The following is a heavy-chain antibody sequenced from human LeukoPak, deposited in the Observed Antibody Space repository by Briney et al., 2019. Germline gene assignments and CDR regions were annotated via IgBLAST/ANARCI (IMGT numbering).Heavy chain of an antibody. V-gene: IGHV5-51*01. CDR2: IYPGDSDT. CDR3: ASFRYTSGWYGDY. D-gene: IGHD6-19*01. J-gene: IGHJ4*02. CDR1: GYSFTSYW. Sequence: GESLKISCKGSGYSFTSYWIGWVRQMPGKGLELLGIIYPGDSDTRYSPSFQGQVTISADKSISTAYLQWSSLKASDTAMYYCASFRYTSGWYGDYWGEGALVTVSS.